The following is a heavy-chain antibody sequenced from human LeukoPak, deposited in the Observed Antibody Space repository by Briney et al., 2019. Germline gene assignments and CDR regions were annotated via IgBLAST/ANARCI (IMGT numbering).Heavy chain of an antibody. CDR3: AKVWARDSSGYWGNAFDI. Sequence: PGGSLRLSCAASGFTFDDYAMHWVRQAPGKGLEWVSGISWNSGSIGYADSVKGRFTISRDNAKNSLYLQMNSLRAEDTALYYCAKVWARDSSGYWGNAFDIWGQGTMVTVSS. CDR2: ISWNSGSI. V-gene: IGHV3-9*01. D-gene: IGHD3-22*01. J-gene: IGHJ3*02. CDR1: GFTFDDYA.